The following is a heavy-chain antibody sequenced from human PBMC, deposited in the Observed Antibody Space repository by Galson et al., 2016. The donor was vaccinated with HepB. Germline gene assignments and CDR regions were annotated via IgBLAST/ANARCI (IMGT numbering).Heavy chain of an antibody. V-gene: IGHV3-33*01. CDR2: MWFDGSND. Sequence: SLRLSCAASGFSLRSYGMHWVRQAPGKGLESVAVMWFDGSNDHYAASVKGRFTISRDISKSTVYQQMDRLRVGDTAVYYCARAGMGTHRRYYGMDVWGQGTTVTVSS. D-gene: IGHD3-16*01. CDR1: GFSLRSYG. CDR3: ARAGMGTHRRYYGMDV. J-gene: IGHJ6*02.